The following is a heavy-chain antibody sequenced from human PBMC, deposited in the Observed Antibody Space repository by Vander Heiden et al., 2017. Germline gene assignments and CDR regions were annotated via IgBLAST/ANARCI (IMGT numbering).Heavy chain of an antibody. CDR1: GFTFSSYG. J-gene: IGHJ3*01. D-gene: IGHD4-4*01. CDR3: SKGRWDYSDALDV. V-gene: IGHV3-30*18. CDR2: ISDDGSKK. Sequence: QVQLVESGGGVVQPGRSLRLSCVASGFTFSSYGIHWVRQAPGKGLEWVAAISDDGSKKSCGDAVKGRITISRDNSKNTLYLQMNRLKTEDTAVYYCSKGRWDYSDALDVWGQGTVVTVSS.